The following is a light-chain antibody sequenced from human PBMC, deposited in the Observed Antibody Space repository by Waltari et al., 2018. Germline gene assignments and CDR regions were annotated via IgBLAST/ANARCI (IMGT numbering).Light chain of an antibody. Sequence: SSELTQDPAVSVALGQTVRITCQGDSLRRYYASWYQQKQGQAPVLVIYGKNNRPSGMPDRFSGSSSGNTASLTITGAQAEDEADYYCNSRDSSGNHLVVFGGGTKLTVL. CDR2: GKN. CDR1: SLRRYY. V-gene: IGLV3-19*01. J-gene: IGLJ2*01. CDR3: NSRDSSGNHLVV.